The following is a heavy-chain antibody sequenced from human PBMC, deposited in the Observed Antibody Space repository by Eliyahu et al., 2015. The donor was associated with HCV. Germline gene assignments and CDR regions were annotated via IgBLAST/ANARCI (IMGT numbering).Heavy chain of an antibody. Sequence: IRQPPGKGLEWIGEINHSGSTNYNPSLKSRVTISVDTSKNQFSLKLSSVTAADTAVYYCARSVGYCSSTSCWGGWFDPWGQGTLVTVSS. V-gene: IGHV4-34*01. J-gene: IGHJ5*02. CDR2: INHSGST. CDR3: ARSVGYCSSTSCWGGWFDP. D-gene: IGHD2-2*01.